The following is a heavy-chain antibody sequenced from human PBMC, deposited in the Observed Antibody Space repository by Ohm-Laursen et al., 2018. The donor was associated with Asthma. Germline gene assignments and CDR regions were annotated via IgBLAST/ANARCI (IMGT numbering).Heavy chain of an antibody. CDR3: AREVVVVAGTFDY. CDR1: GFTFSSYA. Sequence: SLRLSCTASGFTFSSYAMHWVRQAPGKGLEWVAVISYDGSNKYYADSVKGRFTISRDNSKNTLYLQMNSLRAEDTAVYYCAREVVVVAGTFDYWGQGTLVTVSS. J-gene: IGHJ4*02. D-gene: IGHD6-19*01. CDR2: ISYDGSNK. V-gene: IGHV3-30-3*01.